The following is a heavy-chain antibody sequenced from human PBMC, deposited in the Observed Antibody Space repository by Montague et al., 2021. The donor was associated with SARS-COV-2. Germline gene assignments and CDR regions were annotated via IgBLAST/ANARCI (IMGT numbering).Heavy chain of an antibody. V-gene: IGHV3-23*03. J-gene: IGHJ3*01. CDR2: IYGGGTYI. CDR3: ARGPVSDAFDV. Sequence: SPRLSCAVSGFTFSNYAMSWVRQAPGKGLEWVSFIYGGGTYIYYADSVKGRFTISRDDSENALYLQMSSLRAEDTAVYYCARGPVSDAFDVWGQGTMVTVSS. CDR1: GFTFSNYA. D-gene: IGHD1-14*01.